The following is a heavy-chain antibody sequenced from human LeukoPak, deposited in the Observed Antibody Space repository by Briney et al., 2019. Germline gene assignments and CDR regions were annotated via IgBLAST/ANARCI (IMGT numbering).Heavy chain of an antibody. CDR1: GFTFSSYW. V-gene: IGHV3-7*03. Sequence: GGSLRLSCAASGFTFSSYWMTWVRQAPGKGLEWVANIQQDGSDKYYVDSVKGRFTISRDNAKNSLYLQMNSLRAEDTAVYYCAKSQREACCYGMDVWGQGTTVTVSS. CDR2: IQQDGSDK. D-gene: IGHD1-26*01. J-gene: IGHJ6*02. CDR3: AKSQREACCYGMDV.